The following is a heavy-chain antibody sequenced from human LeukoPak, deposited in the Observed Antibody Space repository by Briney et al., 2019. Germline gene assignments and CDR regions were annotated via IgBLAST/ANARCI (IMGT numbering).Heavy chain of an antibody. CDR3: AKDSLTIFGVVNAFDI. CDR2: IRYDGSNK. Sequence: GGSLRLSCAASGFTFSSYGMHWVRQAPGKGLEWVAFIRYDGSNKYYADSVKGRFTISRDNSKNTLYLQMNSLRAEDTAVYYCAKDSLTIFGVVNAFDIWGQGTMVTVSS. D-gene: IGHD3-3*01. J-gene: IGHJ3*02. CDR1: GFTFSSYG. V-gene: IGHV3-30*02.